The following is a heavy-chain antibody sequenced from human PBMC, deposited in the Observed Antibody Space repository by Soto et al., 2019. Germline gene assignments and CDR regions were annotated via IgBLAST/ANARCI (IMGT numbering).Heavy chain of an antibody. J-gene: IGHJ4*02. Sequence: QVQLVESGGGVVQPGRSLRLSCAASGFMFSNHGMHWVRQAPGKGLEWVAAIWSDGNNRYYADSVKGRFTISRDNSKNTVYLQMNSLRAEDTAVYYCVRGDNWNDEASDYWGQGTLVTVSS. D-gene: IGHD1-1*01. CDR3: VRGDNWNDEASDY. CDR1: GFMFSNHG. V-gene: IGHV3-33*01. CDR2: IWSDGNNR.